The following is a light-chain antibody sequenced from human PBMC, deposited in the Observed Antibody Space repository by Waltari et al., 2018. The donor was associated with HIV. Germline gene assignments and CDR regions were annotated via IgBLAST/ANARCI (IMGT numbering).Light chain of an antibody. CDR3: GSSMTNVNMDV. V-gene: IGLV2-14*03. CDR1: SSDSGGFKS. J-gene: IGLJ2*01. CDR2: DVS. Sequence: QSALTQPASVSGSPGQSITISCTGTSSDSGGFKSVSWYQQSPGKAPKLIIYDVSYRPSGVSNRFSGSKSGNTASLTISGLQAEDEADYYCGSSMTNVNMDVFGGRTKLTVL.